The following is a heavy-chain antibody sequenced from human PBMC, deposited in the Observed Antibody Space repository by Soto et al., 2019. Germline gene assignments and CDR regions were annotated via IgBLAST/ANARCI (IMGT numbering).Heavy chain of an antibody. CDR3: TRQPYYLDV. Sequence: EVQLVESGGGLVQPGGSLKLSCAASGFSLSGSAIHWVRQASGKGLEWVGRIRSKATNYATEYATSVKGRFIISRDDSKNSAYLQMNSLKTEDTAVYYCTRQPYYLDVWGKGTTVTVSS. CDR1: GFSLSGSA. J-gene: IGHJ6*03. CDR2: IRSKATNYAT. V-gene: IGHV3-73*01.